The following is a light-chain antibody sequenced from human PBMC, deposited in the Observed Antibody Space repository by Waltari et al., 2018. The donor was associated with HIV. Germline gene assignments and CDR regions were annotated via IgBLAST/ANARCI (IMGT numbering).Light chain of an antibody. CDR1: QNIINN. Sequence: EIVMTQSPATLSVSPGERATLSCRASQNIINNLAWYQQKPGQTPRLLIYGASTRATGIPARFSGSGSGTEFTLTISSLQSEDFAVYYCQQYNSWPLAFGQETKVEIK. CDR3: QQYNSWPLA. V-gene: IGKV3-15*01. J-gene: IGKJ1*01. CDR2: GAS.